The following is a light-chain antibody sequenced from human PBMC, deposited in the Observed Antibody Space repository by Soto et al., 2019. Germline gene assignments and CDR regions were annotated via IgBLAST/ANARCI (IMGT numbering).Light chain of an antibody. Sequence: EIVLTQSPGTLSLSPGERATLSCRASQSVSSYLAWYQQKPGQAPRLLIYDASNRATGIPARFSGGGSGTEFTLTISSLQPDDFATYYCQQYNTYSTFGQGTRLEIK. V-gene: IGKV3-11*01. CDR3: QQYNTYST. CDR1: QSVSSY. CDR2: DAS. J-gene: IGKJ5*01.